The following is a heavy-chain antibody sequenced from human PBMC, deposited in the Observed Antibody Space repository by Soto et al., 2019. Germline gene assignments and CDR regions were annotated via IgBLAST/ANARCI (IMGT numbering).Heavy chain of an antibody. D-gene: IGHD2-2*02. CDR2: VYSSGIT. V-gene: IGHV4-61*01. CDR1: GCSFSSDSHY. CDR3: ARFVRSCSGTTCYTRADV. Sequence: SATLSLTCAVSGCSFSSDSHYWGWIRHPPGKRLEWIGFVYSSGITNYNPSLKSRVTLSVDRSKNQFSLKLRSGIVADTAVYHCARFVRSCSGTTCYTRADVWGQGTTVTVSS. J-gene: IGHJ6*02.